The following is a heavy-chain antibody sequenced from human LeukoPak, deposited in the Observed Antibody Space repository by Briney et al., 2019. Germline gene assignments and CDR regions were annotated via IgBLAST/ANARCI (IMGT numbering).Heavy chain of an antibody. CDR1: DFTFSSYT. V-gene: IGHV3-21*01. CDR3: ARDYDSSGYFDY. Sequence: PGGSLRLSCAASDFTFSSYTMNWVRQAPGKGLEWVSSISSSNNYIYYADSVKGRFTISRDNAKNSLYLQMNSLRAEHAAIYYCARDYDSSGYFDYWGQGTLVTVSS. J-gene: IGHJ4*02. D-gene: IGHD3-22*01. CDR2: ISSSNNYI.